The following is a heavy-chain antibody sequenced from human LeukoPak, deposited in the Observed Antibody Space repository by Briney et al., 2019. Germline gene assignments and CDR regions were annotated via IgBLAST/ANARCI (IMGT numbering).Heavy chain of an antibody. J-gene: IGHJ4*02. CDR1: GFTFSNYG. Sequence: PGGSLRLSCAASGFTFSNYGMHWVRQVPGKGLEWVAFIRYDGTIKYYADSVKGRFTISRDNSKNTLYLQMDSLRPEDTAVYSCASGPHYQILTGYYKVRSHLDYWGQGILVTVSS. CDR2: IRYDGTIK. CDR3: ASGPHYQILTGYYKVRSHLDY. D-gene: IGHD3-9*01. V-gene: IGHV3-30*02.